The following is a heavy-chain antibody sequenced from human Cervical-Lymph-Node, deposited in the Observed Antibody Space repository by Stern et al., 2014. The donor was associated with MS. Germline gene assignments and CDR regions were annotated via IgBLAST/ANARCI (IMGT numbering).Heavy chain of an antibody. CDR3: ARPPCDCWSGYYGLDY. V-gene: IGHV4-31*01. CDR1: GGSISSGGYY. J-gene: IGHJ4*02. D-gene: IGHD3-3*01. CDR2: TYYRGST. Sequence: QLQLQESGPGLVKPSQTLSLTCTVSGGSISSGGYYWSRICQNPGNGLDWIGYTYYRGSTYYNPRIKIPLTTSEATPKNQFYLKLSSVAAADAAVYYCARPPCDCWSGYYGLDYWGQGTLVTVSS.